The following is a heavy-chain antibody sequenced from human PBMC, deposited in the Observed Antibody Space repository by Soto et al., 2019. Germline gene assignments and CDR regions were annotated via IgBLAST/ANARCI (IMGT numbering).Heavy chain of an antibody. CDR2: IYPGDSDT. CDR1: GYSFTSYW. J-gene: IGHJ4*02. CDR3: ARLRWHVRIAARPPDY. V-gene: IGHV5-51*01. D-gene: IGHD6-6*01. Sequence: PGESLKISCKGSGYSFTSYWIGWVRQMPGKGLEWMGIIYPGDSDTRYSPSFQGQVTISADKSISTAYLQWSSLKASDTAMYYCARLRWHVRIAARPPDYWGQGTLVTVSS.